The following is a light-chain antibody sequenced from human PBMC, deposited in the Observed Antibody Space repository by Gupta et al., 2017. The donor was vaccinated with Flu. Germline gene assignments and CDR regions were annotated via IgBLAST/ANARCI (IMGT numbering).Light chain of an antibody. CDR2: AAS. CDR3: QQRYSTPPVT. CDR1: QSISSS. Sequence: DIQMTQSPSSLSVSVGDRVTITCRASQSISSSLNWYQQKPGKAPELLIYAASSLQSGVTSTFSCSGSGTDFTLTISSLQPEDFATYYCQQRYSTPPVTFGGGTKVEIK. V-gene: IGKV1-39*01. J-gene: IGKJ4*01.